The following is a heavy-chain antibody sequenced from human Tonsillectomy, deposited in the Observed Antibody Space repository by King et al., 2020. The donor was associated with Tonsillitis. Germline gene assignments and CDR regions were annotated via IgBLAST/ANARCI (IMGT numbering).Heavy chain of an antibody. D-gene: IGHD3-22*01. CDR1: GFTFSSYA. J-gene: IGHJ4*02. V-gene: IGHV3-23*04. Sequence: VQLVESGGGLVQPGGSLRLSCAASGFTFSSYAMSWVRQAPGKGLEWVSAISGSGGSTYYADSVKGRFTISRENSKNTLYLQMNSLRADDTAVYYCAKDGGGYYDSSGYFDYWGQGTLVTVSS. CDR3: AKDGGGYYDSSGYFDY. CDR2: ISGSGGST.